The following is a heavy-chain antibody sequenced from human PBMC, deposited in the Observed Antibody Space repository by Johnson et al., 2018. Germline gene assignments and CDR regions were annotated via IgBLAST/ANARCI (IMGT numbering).Heavy chain of an antibody. CDR2: IYYSGST. J-gene: IGHJ3*02. D-gene: IGHD6-19*01. CDR3: AGYSSGWYGGAFDI. Sequence: QVQLQESGPGLVKPSETLSLTCTVSGGSISSYYWSWIRQPPGKGLEWIGYIYYSGSTNYNPSLTSRVTISVDTSKNQFSLKLSPVTAADTAVYYWAGYSSGWYGGAFDIWGQGTMVTVSS. CDR1: GGSISSYY. V-gene: IGHV4-59*01.